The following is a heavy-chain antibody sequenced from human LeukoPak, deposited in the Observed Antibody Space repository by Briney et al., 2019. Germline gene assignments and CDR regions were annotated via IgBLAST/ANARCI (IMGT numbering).Heavy chain of an antibody. CDR3: AKDGGSWDYYYYYGMDV. CDR1: GFTFDDYA. V-gene: IGHV3-9*01. J-gene: IGHJ6*01. D-gene: IGHD6-13*01. CDR2: ISWNSGSI. Sequence: PGGSLRLSCAASGFTFDDYAMHWVRQAPGKGLEWVSGISWNSGSIGYADSVEGRFTISRDNAENSLYLQMNSLRAEDTALYYCAKDGGSWDYYYYYGMDVWGQGTTVTVSS.